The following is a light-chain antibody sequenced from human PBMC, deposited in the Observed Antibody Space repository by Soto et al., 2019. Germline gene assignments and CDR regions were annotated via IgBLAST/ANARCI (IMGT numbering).Light chain of an antibody. CDR3: SSYTSSSTLL. Sequence: QSALTQPASVSGSPGQSITISCTGTSSDVGGYHYVSWYQQHPGKAPKLMIYEVSNRPSGVSNRFSGSKSGNTASLTISGLQAEDEADYYCSSYTSSSTLLFGGGTKVTVL. CDR2: EVS. CDR1: SSDVGGYHY. V-gene: IGLV2-14*01. J-gene: IGLJ2*01.